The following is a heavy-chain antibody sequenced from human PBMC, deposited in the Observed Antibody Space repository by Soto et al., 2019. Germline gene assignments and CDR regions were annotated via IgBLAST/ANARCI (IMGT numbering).Heavy chain of an antibody. CDR3: ARVKISGGSNWYVWSY. CDR2: IYYSGTT. J-gene: IGHJ4*02. Sequence: PSETLSLTCTVSGGSISTYYWSWIRQPPGKGLEWIGYIYYSGTTNYNPSLKGRVTISVDTSKNQFSLKLSSVTAADTAVYYCARVKISGGSNWYVWSYWGQGTLVTVSS. CDR1: GGSISTYY. V-gene: IGHV4-59*01. D-gene: IGHD6-13*01.